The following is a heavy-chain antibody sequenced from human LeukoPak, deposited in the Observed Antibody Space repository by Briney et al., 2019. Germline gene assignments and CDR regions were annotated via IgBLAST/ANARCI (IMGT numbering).Heavy chain of an antibody. V-gene: IGHV3-7*01. CDR2: IKQDGSEK. Sequence: PGGSLRLSCAASGFTFSSYWMSWVRQAPGKGLEWVANIKQDGSEKYYVDSVKGRFTISRDKAKNSLYLQMNSLRAEDTAVYYCATENAYYDFWSGYYRNLNWFDPWGQGTLVTVSS. CDR3: ATENAYYDFWSGYYRNLNWFDP. J-gene: IGHJ5*02. D-gene: IGHD3-3*01. CDR1: GFTFSSYW.